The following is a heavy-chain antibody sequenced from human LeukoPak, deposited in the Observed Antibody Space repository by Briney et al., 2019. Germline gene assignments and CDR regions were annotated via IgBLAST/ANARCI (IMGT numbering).Heavy chain of an antibody. J-gene: IGHJ4*02. CDR3: ARDTYGGSYFPLPY. D-gene: IGHD1-26*01. CDR2: LSPKSGAT. Sequence: ASVKVSCKASGYTFSGYYIHWVRQAPGHGLEWMGWLSPKSGATKYAQKFQGRVTLTRDLSLSTAYMDLNSLTSDDTAVYYCARDTYGGSYFPLPYWGQGTLVTVFS. V-gene: IGHV1-2*02. CDR1: GYTFSGYY.